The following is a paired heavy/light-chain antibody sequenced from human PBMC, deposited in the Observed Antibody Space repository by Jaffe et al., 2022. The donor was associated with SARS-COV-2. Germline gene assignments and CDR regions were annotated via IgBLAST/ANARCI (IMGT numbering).Heavy chain of an antibody. CDR1: GSSISSDY. CDR3: ARDQITGPDNAFDI. CDR2: IYPSGST. V-gene: IGHV4-4*07. Sequence: QVQVQESGPGLVKPSETLSLTCTISGSSISSDYWTWIRQPAGKGLEWIGRIYPSGSTNYNPSLKSRVTMSVDKSKNQFSLKLRSVTAADTAVYYCARDQITGPDNAFDIWGQGTMVTVSS. D-gene: IGHD3-16*01. J-gene: IGHJ3*02.
Light chain of an antibody. CDR2: DAS. Sequence: EIVLTQSPATLSLSPGERATLSCRASQSVSIYLAWYQQRPGQAPRLLIYDASNRATGIPARFSGSGSGTDFTLTISRLEPEDFAVYYCQQRSDWPMYTFGQGTTLEIK. CDR3: QQRSDWPMYT. J-gene: IGKJ2*01. V-gene: IGKV3-11*01. CDR1: QSVSIY.